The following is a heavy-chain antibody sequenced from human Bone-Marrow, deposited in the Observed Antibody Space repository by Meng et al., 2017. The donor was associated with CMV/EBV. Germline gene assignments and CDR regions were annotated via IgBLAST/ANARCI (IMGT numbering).Heavy chain of an antibody. V-gene: IGHV1-2*02. Sequence: ASVKVSCKASGYTFTSYYMHWVRQAPGQGLEWMGWINPKNGITNYAQKFQGRVTMTRETSISTVYMELRRLRSDDTAVYYCARALHLEYYDSSGYYDYWGQGTLVTVSS. CDR1: GYTFTSYY. D-gene: IGHD3-22*01. J-gene: IGHJ4*02. CDR2: INPKNGIT. CDR3: ARALHLEYYDSSGYYDY.